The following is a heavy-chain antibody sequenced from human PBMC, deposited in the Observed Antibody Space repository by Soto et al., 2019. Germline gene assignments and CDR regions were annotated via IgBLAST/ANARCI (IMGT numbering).Heavy chain of an antibody. Sequence: QVQLFQSGAEVKKPGSSVKVSCQASGGTLNKHAITWVRRAPGHGLEWLGGIIPNFGIANYSQKFQARVTITADTSTNTPYMELHSLTSDDTAVYYCARGVTRCWLKEVYDFWGQGTLVTVSS. CDR2: IIPNFGIA. CDR3: ARGVTRCWLKEVYDF. D-gene: IGHD2-2*01. V-gene: IGHV1-69*17. CDR1: GGTLNKHA. J-gene: IGHJ3*01.